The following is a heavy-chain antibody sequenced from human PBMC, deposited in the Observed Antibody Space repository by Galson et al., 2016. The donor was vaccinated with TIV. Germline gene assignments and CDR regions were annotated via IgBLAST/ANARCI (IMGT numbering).Heavy chain of an antibody. CDR3: SNVPSSSFFYYYVWDV. Sequence: SLRLSCAASGFTFSSHAMTWVRQAPGKGLEWVSAISGSGATTHYADSVKGRFTISRDNSKNTLYVQMDSLRAEDTALYYCSNVPSSSFFYYYVWDVWGQGTTVTVS. CDR1: GFTFSSHA. D-gene: IGHD3-10*02. V-gene: IGHV3-23*01. J-gene: IGHJ6*02. CDR2: ISGSGATT.